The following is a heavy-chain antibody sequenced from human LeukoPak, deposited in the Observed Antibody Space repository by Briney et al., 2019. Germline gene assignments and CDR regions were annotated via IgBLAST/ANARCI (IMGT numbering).Heavy chain of an antibody. CDR2: INPSGGST. D-gene: IGHD2-21*02. Sequence: ASVKVSCKASGYTFTSYYMHWVRQAPGQGLEWRGIINPSGGSTSYAQKFQGRVTMTRDTSTSTVYMELSSLRSEATAMYYCARDVTDHSMRSNWFDPWGQGTLVTVSS. CDR1: GYTFTSYY. J-gene: IGHJ5*02. CDR3: ARDVTDHSMRSNWFDP. V-gene: IGHV1-46*01.